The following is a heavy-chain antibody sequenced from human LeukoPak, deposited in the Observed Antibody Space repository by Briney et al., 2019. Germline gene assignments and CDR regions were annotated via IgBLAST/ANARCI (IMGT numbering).Heavy chain of an antibody. Sequence: PGGSLTLSCAASGFTLSSYAISWLRQAPGKGLEWVAVINGSDGSTYYADSVKGRFTISRDNSKNTLYLQMNTLRAEDTAIYYCVNSRGYGGYDYYYYGMDVWGQGTTVTVSS. V-gene: IGHV3-23*01. CDR3: VNSRGYGGYDYYYYGMDV. CDR2: INGSDGST. D-gene: IGHD5-12*01. J-gene: IGHJ6*02. CDR1: GFTLSSYA.